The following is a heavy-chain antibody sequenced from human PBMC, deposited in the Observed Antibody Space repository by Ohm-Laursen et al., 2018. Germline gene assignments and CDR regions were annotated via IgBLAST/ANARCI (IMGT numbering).Heavy chain of an antibody. CDR3: ARAQRLVASANDY. D-gene: IGHD5-12*01. CDR2: ISYDGSNK. J-gene: IGHJ4*02. V-gene: IGHV3-30*03. CDR1: GFTFSSYG. Sequence: RSLRLSCAASGFTFSSYGMHWVRQAPGKGLEWVAVISYDGSNKYYADSVKGRFTISRDNSKNTLYLQMNSLRGDDTAVYYCARAQRLVASANDYWGQGTLITVSS.